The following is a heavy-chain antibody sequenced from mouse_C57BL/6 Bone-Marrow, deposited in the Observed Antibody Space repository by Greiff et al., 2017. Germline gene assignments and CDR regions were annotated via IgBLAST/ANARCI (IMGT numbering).Heavy chain of an antibody. J-gene: IGHJ3*01. CDR3: ARYVQFAY. CDR2: IYPRSGNT. CDR1: GYTFTSYG. Sequence: QVQLQQSGAELARPGASVKLSCKASGYTFTSYGISWVKQRTGQGLEWIGEIYPRSGNTYYNEKFKGKATLTADKSSSTAYMELRSLTSEVSAVYFYARYVQFAYWGQGTLVTVSA. V-gene: IGHV1-81*01.